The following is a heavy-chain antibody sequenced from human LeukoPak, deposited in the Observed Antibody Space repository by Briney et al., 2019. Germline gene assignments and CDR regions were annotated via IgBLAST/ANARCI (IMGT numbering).Heavy chain of an antibody. CDR2: IYNSGST. V-gene: IGHV4-59*01. CDR1: GDSFSYFY. D-gene: IGHD6-13*01. J-gene: IGHJ4*02. Sequence: SETLSLTCTVSGDSFSYFYWSWIQQPPGKGLEWIGYIYNSGSTSYNPSLKSRVTISLDTSQNQFSLKLSSLTAADTAVYYCARGVVAAAGRTFDFWGQGTLVTVSS. CDR3: ARGVVAAAGRTFDF.